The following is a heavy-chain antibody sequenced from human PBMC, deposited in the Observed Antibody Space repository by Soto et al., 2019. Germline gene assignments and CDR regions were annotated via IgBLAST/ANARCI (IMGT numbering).Heavy chain of an antibody. J-gene: IGHJ6*02. CDR1: GFTFSSYA. CDR3: ARESVYSSSWYVSSYYGMDV. Sequence: PGGSLRLSCAASGFTFSSYAMSWVRQAPGKGLEWVSSISSSSSYIYYADSVKGRFTISRDNAKNSLYLQMNSLRAEDTAVYYCARESVYSSSWYVSSYYGMDVSGQGTTVTVSS. D-gene: IGHD6-13*01. V-gene: IGHV3-21*01. CDR2: ISSSSSYI.